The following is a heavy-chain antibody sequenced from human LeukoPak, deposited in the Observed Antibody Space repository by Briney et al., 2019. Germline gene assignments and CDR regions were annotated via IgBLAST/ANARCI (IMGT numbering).Heavy chain of an antibody. J-gene: IGHJ4*02. CDR2: IYYTGST. CDR3: ARSRDSSSSPFDY. V-gene: IGHV4-59*08. D-gene: IGHD6-6*01. CDR1: GGSISSSY. Sequence: SETLSLTCTVSGGSISSSYWSWIRQHPGKGLEWIGYIYYTGSTNYNSSLKSRVTISVDTSKNQFSLKLSSVTAADTAVYYCARSRDSSSSPFDYWGQGTLVTVSS.